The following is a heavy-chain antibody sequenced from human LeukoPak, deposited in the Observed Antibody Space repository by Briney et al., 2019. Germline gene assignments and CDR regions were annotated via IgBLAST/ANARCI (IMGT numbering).Heavy chain of an antibody. J-gene: IGHJ4*02. D-gene: IGHD6-19*01. CDR1: GDSISLYN. V-gene: IGHV4-59*01. Sequence: SQTLSLTCTVSGDSISLYNGSWIRQPPGKGLERIGNIYYTGSTKSNPSLKSRVTIAVDSSMKQFCLNLSTVTAADTDVYYFPRAGWFSTTWHFDYWGQGILVTVSS. CDR3: PRAGWFSTTWHFDY. CDR2: IYYTGST.